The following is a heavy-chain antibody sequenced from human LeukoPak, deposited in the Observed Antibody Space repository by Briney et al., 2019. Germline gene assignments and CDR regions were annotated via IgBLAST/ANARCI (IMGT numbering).Heavy chain of an antibody. V-gene: IGHV1-69*05. J-gene: IGHJ5*02. Sequence: GSSVKVSCKASGGTFSSYAISWVRQAPGQGLEWMGGIIPIFGTANYAQKFQGRVTMTTDTSTSTAYMELRSLRSDDTAVYYCARGVIVATISSWFDPWGQGTLVTVSS. CDR2: IIPIFGTA. CDR1: GGTFSSYA. CDR3: ARGVIVATISSWFDP. D-gene: IGHD5-12*01.